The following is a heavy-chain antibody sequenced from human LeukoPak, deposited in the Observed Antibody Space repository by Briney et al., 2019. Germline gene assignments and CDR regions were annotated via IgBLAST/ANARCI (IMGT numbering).Heavy chain of an antibody. CDR1: GFSFSTYG. V-gene: IGHV3-23*01. D-gene: IGHD6-19*01. CDR2: ISGSGSDT. J-gene: IGHJ3*02. Sequence: GGSLRLSCVASGFSFSTYGISWVRQAPGKGLEWVSGISGSGSDTYYADSVKGRFTVSRDNSKNTLYVQMNSLRAEDTAVYYCARVPTRAGTGLYAFDIWGQGTMVTVSS. CDR3: ARVPTRAGTGLYAFDI.